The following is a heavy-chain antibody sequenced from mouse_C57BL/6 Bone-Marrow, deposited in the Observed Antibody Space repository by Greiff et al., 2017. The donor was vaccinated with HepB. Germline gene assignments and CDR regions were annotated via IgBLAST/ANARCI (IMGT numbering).Heavy chain of an antibody. CDR3: AREVRRDWYFDV. CDR1: GFTFSDYY. D-gene: IGHD2-14*01. CDR2: INYDGSST. Sequence: VQLKESEGGLVQPGSSMKLSCTASGFTFSDYYMAWVRQVPEKGLEWVANINYDGSSTYYLDSLKSRFIISRDNAKNILYLQMSSLKSEDTATYYCAREVRRDWYFDVWGTGTTVTVSS. V-gene: IGHV5-16*01. J-gene: IGHJ1*03.